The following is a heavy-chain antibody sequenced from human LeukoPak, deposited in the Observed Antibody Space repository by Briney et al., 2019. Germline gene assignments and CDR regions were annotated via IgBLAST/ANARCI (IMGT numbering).Heavy chain of an antibody. CDR1: GFTFSSYW. CDR3: ARDPPMATPHFDY. V-gene: IGHV3-7*01. Sequence: GGSLRLSCAASGFTFSSYWMSWVRQAPGKGLEWVANIKQDGSEKYYVDSVKGRFTISRDNAKNSLYLQMNSLRAEDTAVYYCARDPPMATPHFDYWGQGTLVTVSS. D-gene: IGHD2-15*01. J-gene: IGHJ4*02. CDR2: IKQDGSEK.